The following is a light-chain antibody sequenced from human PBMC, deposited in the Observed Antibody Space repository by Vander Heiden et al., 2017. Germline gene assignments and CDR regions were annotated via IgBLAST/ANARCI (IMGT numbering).Light chain of an antibody. CDR2: AAS. V-gene: IGKV1-39*01. J-gene: IGKJ2*01. CDR3: QQSDSTHYT. CDR1: QSISSY. Sequence: DIQMTQSPSSLSASVGDRVTITCRASQSISSYLNWYQQKPGKASKLLIYAASSLQSGVPSRFSGSGSGTDFTLTISSLQPEDFATYYCQQSDSTHYTFGQGTKLEIK.